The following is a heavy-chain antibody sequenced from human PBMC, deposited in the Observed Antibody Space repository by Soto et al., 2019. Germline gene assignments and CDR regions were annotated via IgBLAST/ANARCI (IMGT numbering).Heavy chain of an antibody. Sequence: SQTLSLTCAISGDSVSRNSAAWNWIRQSPSRGLEWLGRTYYRSKWYNDYAVSVKSRITINPDTSKNQFSLQLNSVTPEDTAVYYCARTSGYYDFWSGYPSIDYWGQGTLVTVSS. V-gene: IGHV6-1*01. CDR1: GDSVSRNSAA. CDR3: ARTSGYYDFWSGYPSIDY. CDR2: TYYRSKWYN. J-gene: IGHJ4*02. D-gene: IGHD3-3*01.